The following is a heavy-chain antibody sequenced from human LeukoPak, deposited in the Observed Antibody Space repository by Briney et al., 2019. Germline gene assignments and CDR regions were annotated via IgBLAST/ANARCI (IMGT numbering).Heavy chain of an antibody. V-gene: IGHV3-23*01. CDR3: AKMSGNSVLFAFDY. CDR2: ISGGGTTT. D-gene: IGHD4-23*01. CDR1: GFSFSTYA. J-gene: IGHJ4*02. Sequence: GGSLRLSCAASGFSFSTYAMSWVRQAPGKGLEWVSTISGGGTTTDYADSVKGRFTISRDNSKNTVYLQMNSLRAEDTAVYYCAKMSGNSVLFAFDYWGQGTLVTVSS.